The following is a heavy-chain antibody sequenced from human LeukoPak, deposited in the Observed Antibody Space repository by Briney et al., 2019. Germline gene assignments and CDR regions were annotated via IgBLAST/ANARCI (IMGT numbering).Heavy chain of an antibody. J-gene: IGHJ6*03. CDR3: AREGGNSYYYYYMDV. D-gene: IGHD4-23*01. CDR1: GGSISSGSYY. Sequence: SETLSLTCTLSGGSISSGSYYWSWIRQPAGKGLEWIGRIYTSGSTNYNPSLKSRVTISVDTSKNQFSLKLSSVTAADTAVYYCAREGGNSYYYYYMDVWGKGTTVTVSS. V-gene: IGHV4-61*02. CDR2: IYTSGST.